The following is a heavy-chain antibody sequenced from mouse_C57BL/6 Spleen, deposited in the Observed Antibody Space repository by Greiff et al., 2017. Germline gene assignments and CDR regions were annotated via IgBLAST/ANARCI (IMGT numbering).Heavy chain of an antibody. V-gene: IGHV1-69*01. CDR3: ASLGVIYGSSSWFAY. J-gene: IGHJ3*01. D-gene: IGHD1-1*01. CDR1: GYTFTSYW. Sequence: QVQLQQPGAELVMPGASVKLSCKASGYTFTSYWMHWVKQRPGQGLEWIGEIDPSDSYTNYNQKFKGKSTLTVDKSSSTAYMQLRSLTSEDSAFYYCASLGVIYGSSSWFAYWGQGTLVTVSA. CDR2: IDPSDSYT.